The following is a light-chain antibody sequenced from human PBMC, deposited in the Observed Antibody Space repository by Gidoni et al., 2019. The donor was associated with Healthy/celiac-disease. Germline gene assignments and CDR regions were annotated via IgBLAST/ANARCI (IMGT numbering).Light chain of an antibody. Sequence: QSALAQPAPVSGSPGQSIPISCTGTSSDVGGYNYVSWYQQHPGKAPKLMIYDVSNRPSGVSNRFSGSKSGNTASLTISGLQAEDEADYYCSSYTSSSTVVFGGGTKLTV. CDR1: SSDVGGYNY. V-gene: IGLV2-14*03. CDR2: DVS. J-gene: IGLJ2*01. CDR3: SSYTSSSTVV.